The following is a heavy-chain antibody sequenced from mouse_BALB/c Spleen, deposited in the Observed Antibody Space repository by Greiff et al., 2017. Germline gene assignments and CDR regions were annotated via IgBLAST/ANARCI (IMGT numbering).Heavy chain of an antibody. D-gene: IGHD5-1*01. Sequence: QVQLQQSGAELAKPGASVKMSCKASGYTFTSYWMHWVNQRPGQGLEWIGYINPSTGYTEYNQKFKDKATLTADKSSSTAYMQLSSLTSEDSAVYYCARDLPVGFFDYWGQGTTLTVSS. J-gene: IGHJ2*01. V-gene: IGHV1-7*01. CDR2: INPSTGYT. CDR3: ARDLPVGFFDY. CDR1: GYTFTSYW.